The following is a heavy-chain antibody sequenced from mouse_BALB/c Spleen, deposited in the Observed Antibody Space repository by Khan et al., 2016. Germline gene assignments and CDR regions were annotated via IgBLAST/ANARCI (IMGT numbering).Heavy chain of an antibody. J-gene: IGHJ3*01. CDR1: GYTFTNYG. Sequence: QIQLVQSGPELKKPGETVKISCKASGYTFTNYGINWVKQAPGKGLKWMGWINTYTGEPTYADDFKGRFAFSLANSASTAFLQINNLKNWDTATYSGAGPDYGSRRGFASWGQGTLVTGSA. CDR2: INTYTGEP. V-gene: IGHV9-3-1*01. D-gene: IGHD1-1*01. CDR3: AGPDYGSRRGFAS.